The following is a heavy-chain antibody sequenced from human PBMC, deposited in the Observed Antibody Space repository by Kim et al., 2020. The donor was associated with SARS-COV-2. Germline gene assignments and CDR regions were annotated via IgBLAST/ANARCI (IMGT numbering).Heavy chain of an antibody. CDR2: IYHSGST. CDR3: ARDNPASEYDYVWGSYRQLNDYYYYGMDV. D-gene: IGHD3-16*02. Sequence: SETLSLTCAVSGGSISSSNWWSWVRQPPGKGLEWIGEIYHSGSTNYNPSLKSRVTISVDKSKNQFSLKLSSVTAADTAVYYCARDNPASEYDYVWGSYRQLNDYYYYGMDVWGQGTTVTVSS. V-gene: IGHV4-4*02. CDR1: GGSISSSNW. J-gene: IGHJ6*02.